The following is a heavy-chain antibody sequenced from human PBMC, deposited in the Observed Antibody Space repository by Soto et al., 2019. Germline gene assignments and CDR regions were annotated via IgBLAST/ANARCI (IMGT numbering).Heavy chain of an antibody. Sequence: QVHLVESGGGVVQPGRSLRLSCVASGFTFSDYGLNWVRQAPGKGLEWVAIAWFDGSVELYADSVKGRFTISRDNSKKTVNLEMSSLRDEEKGLFFCAKEGAHIGSSGKFDYWGQGTPGTVSS. D-gene: IGHD3-22*01. J-gene: IGHJ4*02. V-gene: IGHV3-33*06. CDR1: GFTFSDYG. CDR2: AWFDGSVE. CDR3: AKEGAHIGSSGKFDY.